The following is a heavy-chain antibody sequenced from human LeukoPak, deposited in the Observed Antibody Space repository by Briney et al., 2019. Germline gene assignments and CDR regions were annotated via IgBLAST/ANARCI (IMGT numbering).Heavy chain of an antibody. J-gene: IGHJ4*02. CDR1: GFTFSSYA. Sequence: GGSLRLSCAASGFTFSSYAMHWVRQAPGKGLEWVAVISYDGSNKYYADSVKGRFTISRDNSKNTLYLQMNSLRAEDTAVYYCARDSLTGFDYWGQGTLVTVSS. D-gene: IGHD1-1*01. CDR2: ISYDGSNK. V-gene: IGHV3-30-3*01. CDR3: ARDSLTGFDY.